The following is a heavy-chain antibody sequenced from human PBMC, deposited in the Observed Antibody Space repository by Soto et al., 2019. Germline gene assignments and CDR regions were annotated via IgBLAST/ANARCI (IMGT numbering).Heavy chain of an antibody. CDR3: ARPRWRDDYNWGYFDR. Sequence: QVQLVESGGGVVQPGRSLRLSCAASGFTFSSYAMHWVRQAPGKGLEWVAVIYSDGSNKYYADSVKGRFTISRDNSKNTLYLQRNSLRTEDTAVYYCARPRWRDDYNWGYFDRWGRGTLVTFSS. J-gene: IGHJ2*01. CDR2: IYSDGSNK. D-gene: IGHD4-4*01. V-gene: IGHV3-30-3*01. CDR1: GFTFSSYA.